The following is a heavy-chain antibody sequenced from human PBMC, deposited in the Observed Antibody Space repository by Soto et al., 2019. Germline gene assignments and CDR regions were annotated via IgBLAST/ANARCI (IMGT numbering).Heavy chain of an antibody. CDR1: GGSIGSSSYY. Sequence: SDTLSLTCTVSGGSIGSSSYYWAWIRQPPGKGLEWIGSIYYTGTTHYNPSLKSRVTISVDRAKDQLSLKVTSMTAADTAVYYCARPESTRAYGMDVWGQGTTVTVSS. CDR2: IYYTGTT. CDR3: ARPESTRAYGMDV. J-gene: IGHJ6*02. D-gene: IGHD2-2*01. V-gene: IGHV4-39*01.